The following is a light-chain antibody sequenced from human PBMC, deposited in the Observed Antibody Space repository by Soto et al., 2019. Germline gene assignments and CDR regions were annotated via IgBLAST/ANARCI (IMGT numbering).Light chain of an antibody. J-gene: IGKJ1*01. V-gene: IGKV3-15*01. Sequence: IVMTQSPATLSVSPGEGATLSCRASQSVSSDLAWYQQKPGQAPRLLMYGVSTRPTGIPARFSGSGSGTEFTLAISSLQSEDFAVYYCQQYNNWPRTFGQGTKVDIK. CDR3: QQYNNWPRT. CDR2: GVS. CDR1: QSVSSD.